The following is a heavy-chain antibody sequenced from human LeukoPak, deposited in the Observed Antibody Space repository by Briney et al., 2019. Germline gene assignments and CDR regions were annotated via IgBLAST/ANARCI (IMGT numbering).Heavy chain of an antibody. Sequence: ASVKVSCKASGYTFTDYYIHWVRQAPGQGLEWMGGINPNSGYTKYPQKFQGRVTVTRDTSINTAYMDLTGLTSDDTAIYYCARDESTFYGDYFDDWGQGTLVTVSS. CDR3: ARDESTFYGDYFDD. CDR2: INPNSGYT. J-gene: IGHJ4*02. V-gene: IGHV1-2*02. D-gene: IGHD4-17*01. CDR1: GYTFTDYY.